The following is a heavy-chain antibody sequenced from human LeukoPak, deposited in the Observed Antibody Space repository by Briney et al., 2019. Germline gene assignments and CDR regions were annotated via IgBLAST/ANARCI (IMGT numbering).Heavy chain of an antibody. Sequence: SVKVSCKASGGTFSSYAISWVRQAPGQGLEWMGRIIPIFGTANYAQKFQGRVTITADESTSTAYMELSSLRSEDTAVYYCARGLHYYDSREHWFDPWGQGTLVTVSS. CDR3: ARGLHYYDSREHWFDP. D-gene: IGHD3-22*01. J-gene: IGHJ5*02. V-gene: IGHV1-69*13. CDR2: IIPIFGTA. CDR1: GGTFSSYA.